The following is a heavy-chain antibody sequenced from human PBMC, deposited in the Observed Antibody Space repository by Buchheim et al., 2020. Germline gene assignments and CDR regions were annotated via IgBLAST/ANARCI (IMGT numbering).Heavy chain of an antibody. D-gene: IGHD3-3*01. CDR2: ISSSGSTI. Sequence: EVQLVESGGGLVQPGGSLRLSCVASGFTFSSYEMNWVRQAPGKGLEWVSYISSSGSTIYYADSVKGRFTISRDNAKNSLYLQMNSLRAEDTGIYYCAREHYDFWSGSGYGMDVWGQGTT. CDR1: GFTFSSYE. CDR3: AREHYDFWSGSGYGMDV. V-gene: IGHV3-48*03. J-gene: IGHJ6*02.